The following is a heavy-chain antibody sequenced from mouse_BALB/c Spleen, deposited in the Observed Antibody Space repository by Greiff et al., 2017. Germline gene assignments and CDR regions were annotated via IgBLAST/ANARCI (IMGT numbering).Heavy chain of an antibody. D-gene: IGHD2-4*01. V-gene: IGHV1S81*02. CDR3: TRSNDYDGAFAY. Sequence: QVQLQQPGAELVKPGASVKLSCKASGYTFTGYYMYWVKQRPGQGLEWIGGINPSNGGTNFNEKFKSKATLTVDKSSSTAYMQLSSLTSEDSAVYYCTRSNDYDGAFAYWGQGTLVTVSA. CDR1: GYTFTGYY. CDR2: INPSNGGT. J-gene: IGHJ3*01.